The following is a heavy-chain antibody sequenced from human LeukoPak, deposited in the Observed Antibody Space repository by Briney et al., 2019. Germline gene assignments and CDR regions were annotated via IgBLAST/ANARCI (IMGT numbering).Heavy chain of an antibody. D-gene: IGHD6-19*01. V-gene: IGHV1-2*02. CDR2: INPNSGGT. J-gene: IGHJ3*02. CDR1: GYTFPNSG. Sequence: ASVQVSCKASGYTFPNSGISWVRQAPGQGLEWMGWINPNSGGTNYAQKFQGRVTMTRDTSISTAYMELSRLRSDDTAVYYCARRGSGSAFDIWGQGTMVTVSS. CDR3: ARRGSGSAFDI.